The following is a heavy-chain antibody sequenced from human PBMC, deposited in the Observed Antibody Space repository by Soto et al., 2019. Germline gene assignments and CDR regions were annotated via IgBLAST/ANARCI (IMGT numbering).Heavy chain of an antibody. CDR3: AREAXTGTTGEAEYYYYGMDV. J-gene: IGHJ6*02. D-gene: IGHD1-7*01. CDR1: GYTFTGYY. Sequence: ASVKVSCNVSGYTFTGYYMYWVLQAPGQGLAWMGWINPNSGGTNYAQKFQGRVTMTRDTSISTAYMELSRLRSDDTAVYYCAREAXTGTTGEAEYYYYGMDVWGQGTTVTVSS. V-gene: IGHV1-2*02. CDR2: INPNSGGT.